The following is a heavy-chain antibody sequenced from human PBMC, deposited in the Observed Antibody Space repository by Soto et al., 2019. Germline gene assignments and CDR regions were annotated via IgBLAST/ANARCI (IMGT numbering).Heavy chain of an antibody. CDR3: ASTQDIVLMVYAVGGGMDV. CDR2: IIPIFGTA. D-gene: IGHD2-8*01. J-gene: IGHJ6*02. Sequence: SGKVCREASGGTFSSYAISWVRQAPGQGLEWMGGIIPIFGTANYAQKFQGRVTITADESTSTAYMELSSLRSEDTAVYYCASTQDIVLMVYAVGGGMDVWGQGTTVTVSS. V-gene: IGHV1-69*13. CDR1: GGTFSSYA.